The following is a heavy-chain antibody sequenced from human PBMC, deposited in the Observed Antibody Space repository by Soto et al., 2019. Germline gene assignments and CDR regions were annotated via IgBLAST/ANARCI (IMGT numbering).Heavy chain of an antibody. J-gene: IGHJ6*03. CDR1: GGSISSYY. CDR3: ARRGGRYPGLYYYYMDV. Sequence: PSETLSLTCTVSGGSISSYYWSWIRQPPGKGLEWIGYIYYSGSTNYNPSLKSRVTISVDTSKNQFSLKLSSVTAADTAVYYCARRGGRYPGLYYYYMDVWGKGTTVTVSS. D-gene: IGHD3-9*01. V-gene: IGHV4-59*08. CDR2: IYYSGST.